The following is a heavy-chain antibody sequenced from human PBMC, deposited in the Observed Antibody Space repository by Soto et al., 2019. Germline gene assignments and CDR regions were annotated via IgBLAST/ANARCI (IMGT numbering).Heavy chain of an antibody. CDR1: GDSISSGDYY. D-gene: IGHD3-22*01. CDR3: AREGGYYYDSSGYYYEVDY. Sequence: QVQLQESGPGLVKPSQTLSLTCTVSGDSISSGDYYWSWIRQPPGKGLEWIGYIYYSGSTSYKSSLKSRLTLSVDMSKHQFSLELSSVTAADTAVYYCAREGGYYYDSSGYYYEVDYWGQGTLVTVSS. CDR2: IYYSGST. V-gene: IGHV4-30-4*01. J-gene: IGHJ4*02.